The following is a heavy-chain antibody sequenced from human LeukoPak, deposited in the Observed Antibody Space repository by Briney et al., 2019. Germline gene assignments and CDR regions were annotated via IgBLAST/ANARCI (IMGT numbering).Heavy chain of an antibody. D-gene: IGHD4-17*01. CDR2: IYYSGST. CDR1: GGSISSYY. CDR3: ASFPSTTVTTPGWFDP. J-gene: IGHJ5*02. V-gene: IGHV4-59*08. Sequence: SETLSLTCTVSGGSISSYYWSWIRHPPGKGLEWIGYIYYSGSTNYNPSLKSRVTISVDTSKNQFSLKLSSVTAADTAVYYCASFPSTTVTTPGWFDPWGRGTLVTVPS.